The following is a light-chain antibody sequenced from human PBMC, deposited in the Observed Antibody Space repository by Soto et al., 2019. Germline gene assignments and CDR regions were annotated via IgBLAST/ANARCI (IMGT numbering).Light chain of an antibody. CDR2: WAS. V-gene: IGKV4-1*01. CDR3: QQHYTTSWT. J-gene: IGKJ1*01. CDR1: QSVLYSSNNKNY. Sequence: DIVMTQSPDSLAVSLGERATINCKSSQSVLYSSNNKNYLAWYQQKPGQPPKLLIYWASMRESGVPDRFSGSGSGADFTLTISSLQAEDVAVYYCQQHYTTSWTFGPGTKVEIK.